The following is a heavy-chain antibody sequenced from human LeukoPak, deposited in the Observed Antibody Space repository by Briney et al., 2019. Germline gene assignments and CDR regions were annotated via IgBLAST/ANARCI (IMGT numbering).Heavy chain of an antibody. J-gene: IGHJ4*02. CDR1: GYNFTNYW. V-gene: IGHV5-51*01. CDR2: VYPGDSDT. CDR3: TRRGGGVSYDY. D-gene: IGHD2-21*01. Sequence: GESLKISCKGSGYNFTNYWIGWVRRMPGKGLEWMGIVYPGDSDTRYSPSFQGQVTISADKSISTAYLHWSSLKASDSAMYYCTRRGGGVSYDYWGQGTLVTVSS.